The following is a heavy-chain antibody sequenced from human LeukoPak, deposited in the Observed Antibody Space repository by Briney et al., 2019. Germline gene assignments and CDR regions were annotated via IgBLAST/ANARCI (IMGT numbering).Heavy chain of an antibody. J-gene: IGHJ4*02. CDR3: AVGGAYQLLKTPFDY. CDR1: GFTFSSYG. V-gene: IGHV3-30*02. CDR2: IRYDGSNK. Sequence: GGSLRLSCAASGFTFSSYGMHWVRQAPGKGLEWVAFIRYDGSNKYYADSVKGRFTISRDNSKNTLYLQMNSLRAEDTAVYYCAVGGAYQLLKTPFDYWGQGTLVIVSS. D-gene: IGHD2-2*01.